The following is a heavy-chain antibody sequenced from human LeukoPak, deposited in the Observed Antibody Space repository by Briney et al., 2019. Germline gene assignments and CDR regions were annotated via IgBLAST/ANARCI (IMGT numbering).Heavy chain of an antibody. CDR3: AKGPSIVVAPTLGYFDY. CDR1: GFTFSSYA. J-gene: IGHJ4*02. V-gene: IGHV3-23*01. CDR2: ISGSGGST. D-gene: IGHD3-22*01. Sequence: PGGSLRLSCAASGFTFSSYAMSWVRQAPGKGPEWVSAISGSGGSTYYADSVKGRFTISRDNSKNTLYLQMNSLRAEDTAVYYCAKGPSIVVAPTLGYFDYWGQGTLVTVSS.